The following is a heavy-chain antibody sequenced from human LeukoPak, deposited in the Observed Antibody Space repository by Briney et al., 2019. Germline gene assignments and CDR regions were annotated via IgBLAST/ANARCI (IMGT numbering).Heavy chain of an antibody. CDR2: IYYSGST. Sequence: SQTLSLTCTVSGGSISSGGYYWSWIRQHPGKGLEWIGYIYYSGSTYYNPSLKSRVTISVDTSKNQFSLKLSPVTAADTAVYYCARALSGDYVDWYFDLWGRGTLVTVSS. CDR3: ARALSGDYVDWYFDL. V-gene: IGHV4-31*03. D-gene: IGHD4-17*01. J-gene: IGHJ2*01. CDR1: GGSISSGGYY.